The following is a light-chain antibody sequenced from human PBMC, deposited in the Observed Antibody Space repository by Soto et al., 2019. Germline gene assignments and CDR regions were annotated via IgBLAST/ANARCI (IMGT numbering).Light chain of an antibody. CDR3: MQTLQTPYT. V-gene: IGKV2-28*01. Sequence: DIVMTQSPLSLPVTPGEPASISCRSSQSLLYGAGYMYVDWYLQKPGQPPPLLIFLGSNRASGVPDRFSGSVSGTDFTLKISRVETEDVGIYYCMQTLQTPYTFGQGTKLEIK. CDR1: QSLLYGAGYMY. J-gene: IGKJ2*01. CDR2: LGS.